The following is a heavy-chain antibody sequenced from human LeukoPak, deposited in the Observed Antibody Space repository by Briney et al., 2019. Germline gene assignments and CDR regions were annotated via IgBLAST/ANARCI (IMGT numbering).Heavy chain of an antibody. J-gene: IGHJ4*02. D-gene: IGHD5-12*01. Sequence: SQTLSLTCTVSGGSISSGGYFWIWIPQHPGKGLEWIGNIYHSGSTYHNPSLKSRVTISVDTSKNQFSLKLSSVTAADTAVYYCARRYSGYEYFDYWGQGTLVTVSS. V-gene: IGHV4-31*03. CDR1: GGSISSGGYF. CDR3: ARRYSGYEYFDY. CDR2: IYHSGST.